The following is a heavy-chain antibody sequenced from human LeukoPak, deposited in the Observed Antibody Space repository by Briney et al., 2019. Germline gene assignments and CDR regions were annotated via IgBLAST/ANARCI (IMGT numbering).Heavy chain of an antibody. J-gene: IGHJ3*02. V-gene: IGHV3-30*02. Sequence: GGSLRLSCAASGFIFSSYGMHWVRQAPGKGLEWVAFIRCGGSNKYYADSVKGRFTISRDNSKNTLYLQMNSLRAEDTAVYYCATVPYYYGSGSRTYAFDSWGQGTMVTVSS. CDR3: ATVPYYYGSGSRTYAFDS. CDR2: IRCGGSNK. D-gene: IGHD3-10*01. CDR1: GFIFSSYG.